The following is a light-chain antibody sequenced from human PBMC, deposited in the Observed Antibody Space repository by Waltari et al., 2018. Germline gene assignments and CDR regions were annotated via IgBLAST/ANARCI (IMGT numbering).Light chain of an antibody. CDR3: LLSYNRAVI. Sequence: QAVVTQEPSLTVSPGGPVTPSCGSSTGPVTRGNFPYWFQQKPGHAPRTLIYDTDNKFSWTPARFSGSLLGGKAALTLSDAQPDDDADYYCLLSYNRAVIFGGGTKLTVL. J-gene: IGLJ2*01. CDR2: DTD. V-gene: IGLV7-46*01. CDR1: TGPVTRGNF.